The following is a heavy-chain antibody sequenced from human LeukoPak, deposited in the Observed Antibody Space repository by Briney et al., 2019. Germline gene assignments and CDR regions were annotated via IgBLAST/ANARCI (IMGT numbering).Heavy chain of an antibody. CDR1: GGTFSSYA. Sequence: ASVKVSCKASGGTFSSYAISWVRQAPGQGLEWMGWISAYNGNTNYAQKLQGRVTMTTDTSTSTAYMELRSLRSDDTAVYYCAGVGGSYDFWRRTPYYFDYWGQGTLVTVSS. J-gene: IGHJ4*02. CDR3: AGVGGSYDFWRRTPYYFDY. CDR2: ISAYNGNT. V-gene: IGHV1-18*01. D-gene: IGHD3-3*01.